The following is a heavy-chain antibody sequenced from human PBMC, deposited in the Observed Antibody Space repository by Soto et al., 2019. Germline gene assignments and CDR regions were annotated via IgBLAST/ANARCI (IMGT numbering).Heavy chain of an antibody. CDR2: IRSKAYGGTT. CDR3: TRPGTTVINPLPFGY. CDR1: GFNFGDYT. V-gene: IGHV3-49*04. Sequence: SLRLSCTVSGFNFGDYTMSWVRQAPGKGLEWLSFIRSKAYGGTTEYAASVKDRFTISRDDSKSIAYLQMNSLKTEDTAVYYCTRPGTTVINPLPFGYWGQGTLVTVSS. J-gene: IGHJ4*02. D-gene: IGHD4-17*01.